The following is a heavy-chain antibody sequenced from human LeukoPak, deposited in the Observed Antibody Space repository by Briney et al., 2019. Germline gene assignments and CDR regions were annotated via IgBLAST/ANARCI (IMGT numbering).Heavy chain of an antibody. Sequence: PGGSLRLSCAASGFTFSSYVMSWVRQAPGEGLEWVSVISGGGGSTNYADSVKGRFTTSRDNSKNTLYLQMNSLRAEDTAVYYCAKDRGSFLDYWGQGTLATVSS. V-gene: IGHV3-23*01. CDR3: AKDRGSFLDY. D-gene: IGHD2-15*01. CDR2: ISGGGGST. J-gene: IGHJ4*02. CDR1: GFTFSSYV.